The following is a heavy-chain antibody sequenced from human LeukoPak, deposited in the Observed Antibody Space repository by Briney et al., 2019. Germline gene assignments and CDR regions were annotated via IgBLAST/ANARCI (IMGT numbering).Heavy chain of an antibody. Sequence: ASVKVSCKVSGYTFTGNHMHWVRHAPGQGLEWMGCINSNSGGTNYAQKFQGRVIMTRDTSISTPYMELSRLGSDDTAVYYCARGGSTDSIHSCGGNCYFLDYWGQGTLVTVSS. CDR1: GYTFTGNH. J-gene: IGHJ4*02. CDR3: ARGGSTDSIHSCGGNCYFLDY. CDR2: INSNSGGT. D-gene: IGHD2-21*02. V-gene: IGHV1-2*02.